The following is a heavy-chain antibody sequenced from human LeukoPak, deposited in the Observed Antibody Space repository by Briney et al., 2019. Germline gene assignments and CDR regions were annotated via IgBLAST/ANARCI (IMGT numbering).Heavy chain of an antibody. CDR1: GGFISSYF. Sequence: SETLSLTCSVSGGFISSYFWNWIRQPAGKGLEWVGHIYDGGKTNYNPSHRGRATISVDTSSNQFSLELRSVTAADTAVYYCARDYIVETGVVAFDIWGQGTMVSVSS. J-gene: IGHJ3*02. CDR3: ARDYIVETGVVAFDI. CDR2: IYDGGKT. V-gene: IGHV4-4*07. D-gene: IGHD5-12*01.